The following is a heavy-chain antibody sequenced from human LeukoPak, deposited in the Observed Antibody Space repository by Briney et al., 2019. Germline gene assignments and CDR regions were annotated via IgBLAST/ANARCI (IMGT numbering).Heavy chain of an antibody. J-gene: IGHJ6*04. CDR1: GGSFSGYY. Sequence: PSDTLSLTCAVYGGSFSGYYWRWIRQPPGKGLEWIGEINHSGSTNYNPSLKSRVTISVDTSKNQFSLKLSSVTAADTAVYYCARGQWLVHYYYYGMDVWGKGTTVTVSS. CDR2: INHSGST. CDR3: ARGQWLVHYYYYGMDV. V-gene: IGHV4-34*01. D-gene: IGHD6-19*01.